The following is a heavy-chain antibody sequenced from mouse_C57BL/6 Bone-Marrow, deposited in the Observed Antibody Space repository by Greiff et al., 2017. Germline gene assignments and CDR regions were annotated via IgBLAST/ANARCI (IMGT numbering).Heavy chain of an antibody. CDR1: GYTFTSYW. V-gene: IGHV1-5*01. CDR3: TRTVYDCPYWYFDV. D-gene: IGHD2-3*01. Sequence: EVQLQESGTVLARPGASVKMSCKTSGYTFTSYWMHWVKQRPGQGLEWIGAIYPGNSDTSYNQKFKGKAKLTAVTSASTAYMELSSLTNEDSAVYYGTRTVYDCPYWYFDVWGTGTTVTVSA. CDR2: IYPGNSDT. J-gene: IGHJ1*03.